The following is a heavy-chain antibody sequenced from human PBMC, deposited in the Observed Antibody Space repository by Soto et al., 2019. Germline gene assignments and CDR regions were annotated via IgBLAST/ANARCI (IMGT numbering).Heavy chain of an antibody. J-gene: IGHJ4*02. CDR2: IYYSGST. V-gene: IGHV4-39*01. D-gene: IGHD3-22*01. Sequence: PSETLCLTCPVSGGSISSSSYYWGWIRQPPGNWLEWIGSIYYSGSTYYNPSLKSRVTISVDTSKNQFSLKLSSVTAADTAVYYCARPPAMYYDSSGSPLRFDYWGQGTLVTVSS. CDR3: ARPPAMYYDSSGSPLRFDY. CDR1: GGSISSSSYY.